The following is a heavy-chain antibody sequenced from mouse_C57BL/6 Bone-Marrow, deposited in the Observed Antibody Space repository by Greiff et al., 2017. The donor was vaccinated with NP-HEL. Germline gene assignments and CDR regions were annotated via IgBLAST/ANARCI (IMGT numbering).Heavy chain of an antibody. J-gene: IGHJ2*01. D-gene: IGHD3-2*02. CDR1: GFTFSSYG. CDR2: ISSGGSYT. Sequence: EVMLVESGGDLVKPGGSLKLSCAASGFTFSSYGMSWVRQTPDKRLEWVATISSGGSYTYYPDSVKGRFTISRDNAKNTLYLQMSSLKSEDTAMYYCARRTAQATGSYYFDYWGQGTTLTVSS. V-gene: IGHV5-6*02. CDR3: ARRTAQATGSYYFDY.